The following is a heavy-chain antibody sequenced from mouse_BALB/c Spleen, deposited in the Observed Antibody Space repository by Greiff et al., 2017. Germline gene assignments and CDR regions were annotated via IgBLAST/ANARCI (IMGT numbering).Heavy chain of an antibody. J-gene: IGHJ4*01. CDR1: GFNIKDYY. CDR3: NAYYWYDDAMDY. D-gene: IGHD2-14*01. V-gene: IGHV14-4*02. Sequence: VQLQQSGAELVRSGASVKLSCTASGFNIKDYYMHWVKQRPEQGLEWIGWIDPENGDTEYAPKFQGKATMTADTSSNTAYLQLSSLTSEDTAVYYCNAYYWYDDAMDYWGQGTSVTVSS. CDR2: IDPENGDT.